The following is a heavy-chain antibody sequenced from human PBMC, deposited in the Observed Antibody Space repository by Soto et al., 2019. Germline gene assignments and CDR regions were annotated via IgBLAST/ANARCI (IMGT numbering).Heavy chain of an antibody. V-gene: IGHV3-7*01. CDR2: IKQDGSEK. D-gene: IGHD2-15*01. J-gene: IGHJ4*02. Sequence: EVQLVESGGGLVQPAGSLRLSCAASGFTFSSYWMSWVRQAPGKGLEWVANIKQDGSEKYYVDSVKGRFTISRDNAKNSLYLQMNSLRVEDTAVYYCARSEMVVAATPVDYWGQGTLVTVSS. CDR1: GFTFSSYW. CDR3: ARSEMVVAATPVDY.